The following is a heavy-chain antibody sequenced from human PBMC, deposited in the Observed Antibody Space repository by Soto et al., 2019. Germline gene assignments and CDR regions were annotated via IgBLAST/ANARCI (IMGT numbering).Heavy chain of an antibody. D-gene: IGHD5-12*01. J-gene: IGHJ6*02. V-gene: IGHV3-74*01. CDR3: ARGIQWRYGMDV. CDR2: INGDGSST. Sequence: EVQLVESGGGLVQPGGSLRLSCAAAGFAFDSHWMHWVRQAPGKGLVWVSRINGDGSSTFYADSVKGRFTISRDNARNTVYLQMNSLRAEDTAVSYCARGIQWRYGMDVWGQGTTVTVSS. CDR1: GFAFDSHW.